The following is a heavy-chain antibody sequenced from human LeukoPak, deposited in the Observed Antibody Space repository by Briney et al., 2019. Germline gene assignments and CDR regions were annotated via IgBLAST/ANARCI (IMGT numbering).Heavy chain of an antibody. D-gene: IGHD5-24*01. J-gene: IGHJ4*02. CDR2: MNPNSGNT. V-gene: IGHV1-8*01. CDR3: GRLERRRDY. CDR1: GYPFTSYD. Sequence: ASVKLPCNASGYPFTSYDINGVRQATGQGLEWMGWMNPNSGNTGYAQKFQGRVTMTRNTSISTAYMEMSSLRSEDTAVYYCGRLERRRDYWGQGTLVTVSS.